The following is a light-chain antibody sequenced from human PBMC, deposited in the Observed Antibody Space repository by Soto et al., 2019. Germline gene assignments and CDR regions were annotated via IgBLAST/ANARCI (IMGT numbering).Light chain of an antibody. V-gene: IGLV4-69*01. CDR3: QTWGTGIPV. J-gene: IGLJ2*01. CDR2: LNSDGSH. CDR1: SGHSSYA. Sequence: QLVLTQSPSASASLGASVTLTCTLSSGHSSYAIAWHQQQPEKGPRYLMKLNSDGSHSKGDGIPDRFSGSSSGAERYLTISGLQSEDEADYYCQTWGTGIPVFGGGTQLTVL.